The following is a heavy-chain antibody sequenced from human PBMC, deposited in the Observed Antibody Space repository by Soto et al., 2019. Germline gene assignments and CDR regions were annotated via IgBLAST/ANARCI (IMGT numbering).Heavy chain of an antibody. CDR2: INWDDDK. CDR3: AHRRNFYNNSGLDY. D-gene: IGHD3-22*01. Sequence: QITLKESGPTLVKPTQTLTLTCTFSGFSLSTSGVSVGWIRQPPGKALEWLGVINWDDDKRYSPSLKSRLSITKDTSKNQVVLTMTNMDPVDTATYYFAHRRNFYNNSGLDYWGQGTLVTVSS. V-gene: IGHV2-5*02. CDR1: GFSLSTSGVS. J-gene: IGHJ4*02.